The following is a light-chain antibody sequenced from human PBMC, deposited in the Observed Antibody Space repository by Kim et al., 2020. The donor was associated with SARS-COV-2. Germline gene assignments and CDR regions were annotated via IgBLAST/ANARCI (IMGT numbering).Light chain of an antibody. V-gene: IGKV3-15*01. CDR3: QQYNNWPYT. Sequence: VSRGDSATLPCRASRSVSRILALQQQKAGQAHRLLIYGASTRATGIPYRFRGSGSGTVFTLTISSLQSEDFAVYSCQQYNNWPYTFGQGNKLEI. CDR1: RSVSRI. J-gene: IGKJ2*01. CDR2: GAS.